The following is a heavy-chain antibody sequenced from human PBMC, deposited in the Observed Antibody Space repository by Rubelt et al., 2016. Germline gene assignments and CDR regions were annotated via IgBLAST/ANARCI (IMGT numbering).Heavy chain of an antibody. J-gene: IGHJ4*02. CDR1: GFTPSSNGMS. CDR2: IDLDDAK. D-gene: IGHD4-23*01. V-gene: IGHV2-70*01. CDR3: ARSLYGGKDGGTYFDY. Sequence: QVILRESGPALVKPTQTLTLTCTFSGFTPSSNGMSFMWIRQPPGKALEGLALIDLDDAKSYNPSLQTRLTITKNPSKNQVVLTMTNLDPVDTATYYCARSLYGGKDGGTYFDYWGQGTLVTVSS.